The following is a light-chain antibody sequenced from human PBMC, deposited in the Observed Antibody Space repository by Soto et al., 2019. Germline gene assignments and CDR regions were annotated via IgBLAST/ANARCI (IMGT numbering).Light chain of an antibody. CDR2: DAS. V-gene: IGKV3-11*01. CDR3: QQSYSTPIT. CDR1: QSVSSY. Sequence: EVVLTQSPGTLSLSAGERATLSCRASQSVSSYLAWYQKKPGQAPRLLISDASDRATDIPDRFSGSGSGTDFTLTISSLQPEDFATYYCQQSYSTPITFGQGTRLEIK. J-gene: IGKJ5*01.